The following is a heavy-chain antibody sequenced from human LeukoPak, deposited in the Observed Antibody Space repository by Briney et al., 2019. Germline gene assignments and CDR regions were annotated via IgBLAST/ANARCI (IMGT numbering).Heavy chain of an antibody. D-gene: IGHD3-10*01. CDR3: ARGVYYGSGSYYAYWFDP. CDR1: GGTFSSYA. CDR2: IIPIFGTA. J-gene: IGHJ5*02. V-gene: IGHV1-69*05. Sequence: SVKVSCKASGGTFSSYAISWVRQAPGQGLEWMGGIIPIFGTANDAQKFQGRVTISTDESTSTAYMELSSLRSEDTAVYYCARGVYYGSGSYYAYWFDPWGQGTLVTVSS.